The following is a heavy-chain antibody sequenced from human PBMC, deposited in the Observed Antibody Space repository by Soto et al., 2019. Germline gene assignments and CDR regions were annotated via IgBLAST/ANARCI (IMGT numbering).Heavy chain of an antibody. Sequence: SVKVSCKASGGTFSSYAISWVRQAPGQGLEWMGGIIPIFGTANYAQKFQGRVTITADKSTSTAYMELSSLRSEDTAVYYCASTTPPPSHTIFGVVPPHLDSYYYGMDVWGQGTTVTVSS. V-gene: IGHV1-69*06. CDR3: ASTTPPPSHTIFGVVPPHLDSYYYGMDV. CDR1: GGTFSSYA. J-gene: IGHJ6*02. D-gene: IGHD3-3*01. CDR2: IIPIFGTA.